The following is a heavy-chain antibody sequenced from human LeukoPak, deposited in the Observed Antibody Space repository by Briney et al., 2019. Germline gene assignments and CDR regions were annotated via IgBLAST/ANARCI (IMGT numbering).Heavy chain of an antibody. CDR2: IKQDGREK. Sequence: PTGASLRLSCAASGFTFSGYWMTWVRQAPGKGLEWVANIKQDGREKYYVDSVKGRFTTSRDNAKNSLYLQMNSLRAEDTAVYYCARDNGPDAFDIWGQGTLV. V-gene: IGHV3-7*04. D-gene: IGHD2-8*01. CDR1: GFTFSGYW. CDR3: ARDNGPDAFDI. J-gene: IGHJ3*02.